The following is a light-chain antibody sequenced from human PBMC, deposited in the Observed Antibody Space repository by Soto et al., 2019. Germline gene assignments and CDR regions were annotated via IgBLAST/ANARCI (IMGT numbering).Light chain of an antibody. CDR1: QSISSY. Sequence: DIQMPQSPSSLSASVGDRVTITCRASQSISSYLNWYQQKPGKAPKLLIYAASSLQSGVPSRFSGSGSGTDFTVTISSLQPEDFATYYCQRSYSTLFTFGPGTKVDIK. J-gene: IGKJ3*01. CDR2: AAS. CDR3: QRSYSTLFT. V-gene: IGKV1-39*01.